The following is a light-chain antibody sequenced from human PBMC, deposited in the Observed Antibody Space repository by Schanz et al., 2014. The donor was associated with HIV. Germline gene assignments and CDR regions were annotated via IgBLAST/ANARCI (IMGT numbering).Light chain of an antibody. J-gene: IGLJ3*02. CDR3: QSVDSSGSYWV. CDR1: ALPKRY. Sequence: SYELTQPPSVSVSPGQTARITCSGDALPKRYAYWYQQKPGQAPVLVIYKDSERPSGIPERFSGSSSGTTVTLTVSGVQAEDEADYYCQSVDSSGSYWVFGGGTKLTVL. V-gene: IGLV3-25*03. CDR2: KDS.